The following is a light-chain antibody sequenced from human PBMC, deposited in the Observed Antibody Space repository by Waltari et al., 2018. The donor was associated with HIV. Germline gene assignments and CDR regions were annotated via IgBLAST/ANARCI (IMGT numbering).Light chain of an antibody. J-gene: IGKJ4*01. Sequence: DIHMTQSPSTLSASVGDTVTITCRASQNIGIYLAWYQQKPGKAPDLLVFRASKLQSGVPSRFGGSGSGTEFTLTITSLQSDDSATYYCQQYENYPRTFGGGTRVEIK. CDR3: QQYENYPRT. CDR1: QNIGIY. CDR2: RAS. V-gene: IGKV1-5*03.